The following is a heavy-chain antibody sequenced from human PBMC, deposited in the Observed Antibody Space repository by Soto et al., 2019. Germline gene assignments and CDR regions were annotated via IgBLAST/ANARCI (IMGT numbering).Heavy chain of an antibody. Sequence: SETLSLTCTVSGGSISSGGYYWSWIRQHPGKGLEWIGYIYYSGSTYYNPSLKSRVTISVDTSKNQFSLKLSSVTAADTAVYYCARDRRYCSSTSCPSYSYGMDVWRQGTTVTVSS. D-gene: IGHD2-2*01. CDR3: ARDRRYCSSTSCPSYSYGMDV. J-gene: IGHJ6*02. CDR1: GGSISSGGYY. V-gene: IGHV4-31*03. CDR2: IYYSGST.